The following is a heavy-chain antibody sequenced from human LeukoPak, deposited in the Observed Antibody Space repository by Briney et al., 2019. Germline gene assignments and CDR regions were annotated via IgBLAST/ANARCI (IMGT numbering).Heavy chain of an antibody. V-gene: IGHV3-23*01. CDR3: ARGYLGIDY. Sequence: PGGSLSLSCAASRFTFSSYAMSWVRQAPGKGLEWVSAISGSGGSTYYADSVKGRFTISRDNSKNTLYLQMNSLRAEDTAVYYCARGYLGIDYWGQGTLVTVSS. CDR1: RFTFSSYA. D-gene: IGHD1-26*01. CDR2: ISGSGGST. J-gene: IGHJ4*02.